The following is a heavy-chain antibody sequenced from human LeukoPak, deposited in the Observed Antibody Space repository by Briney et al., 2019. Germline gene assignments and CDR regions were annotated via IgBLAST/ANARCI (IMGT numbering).Heavy chain of an antibody. J-gene: IGHJ4*02. Sequence: SETLSLTCTVSGGSISSYYWSWIRQPPGKGLEWIGYIYYSGGTNYNPSLKSRVTISVDTSKNQFSLKLSSVTAADTAVYYCARDSHRTRGVFDYWGQGTLVTVSS. D-gene: IGHD3-10*01. V-gene: IGHV4-59*01. CDR1: GGSISSYY. CDR2: IYYSGGT. CDR3: ARDSHRTRGVFDY.